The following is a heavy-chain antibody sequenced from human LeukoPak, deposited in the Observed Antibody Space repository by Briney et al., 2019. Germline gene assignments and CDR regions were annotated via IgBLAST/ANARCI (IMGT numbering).Heavy chain of an antibody. Sequence: GGSLRLSCAASGFTFSSYAMHWVRQAPGKGLEWVAVISYDGSNKYYADSVKGRFTISRDNSKNTLYLQMNSLRGEDTAVYYCARDDYGVNSMGVWGQGTTVTVSS. CDR1: GFTFSSYA. D-gene: IGHD4-23*01. J-gene: IGHJ6*02. V-gene: IGHV3-30*04. CDR2: ISYDGSNK. CDR3: ARDDYGVNSMGV.